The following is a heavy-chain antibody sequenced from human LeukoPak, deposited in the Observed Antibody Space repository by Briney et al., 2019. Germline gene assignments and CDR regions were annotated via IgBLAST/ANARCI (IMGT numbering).Heavy chain of an antibody. CDR2: INPNTRAT. CDR3: ARASSMWSNFDL. Sequence: GASVTVSCKAYGYTFTGYYIQWVRQAPGQGLEWMGWINPNTRATYYAQKFQGRVTLTRDTSISTAHMELSRLKSDDTGVYYCARASSMWSNFDLWGQGTLVTVSS. V-gene: IGHV1-2*02. J-gene: IGHJ4*02. D-gene: IGHD2-21*01. CDR1: GYTFTGYY.